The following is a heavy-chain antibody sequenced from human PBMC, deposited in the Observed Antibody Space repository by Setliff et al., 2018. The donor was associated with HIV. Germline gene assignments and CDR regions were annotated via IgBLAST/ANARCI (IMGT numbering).Heavy chain of an antibody. Sequence: SVKVSCKASGGRFSNYGISWVRQAPGQGLEWMGGIIPIFGTTNYAQMLQGRVTMTADESTSTAYMELSNLRSEDTAVYYCARAVVPTYYDVLTGYVYYMDVWGKGTTVTVSS. CDR1: GGRFSNYG. CDR3: ARAVVPTYYDVLTGYVYYMDV. J-gene: IGHJ6*03. CDR2: IIPIFGTT. V-gene: IGHV1-69*13. D-gene: IGHD3-9*01.